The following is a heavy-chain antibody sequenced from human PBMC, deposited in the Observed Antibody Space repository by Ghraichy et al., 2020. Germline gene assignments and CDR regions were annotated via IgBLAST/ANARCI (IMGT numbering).Heavy chain of an antibody. CDR1: GGSFSGYY. D-gene: IGHD6-13*01. CDR2: INHSGST. Sequence: SETLSLTCTVYGGSFSGYYWSWIRQPPGKGLEWIGEINHSGSTNYNPSLKSRVTISVDTSKNQFSLKLSSVTAADTAVYYCARGLEQQLAHYYYYYGMDVWGQGTTVTVSS. CDR3: ARGLEQQLAHYYYYYGMDV. J-gene: IGHJ6*01. V-gene: IGHV4-34*01.